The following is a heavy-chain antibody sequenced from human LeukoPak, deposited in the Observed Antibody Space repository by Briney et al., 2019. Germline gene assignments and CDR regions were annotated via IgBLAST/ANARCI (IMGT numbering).Heavy chain of an antibody. D-gene: IGHD3-10*01. V-gene: IGHV3-21*01. CDR2: ISSSSSYI. J-gene: IGHJ4*02. CDR3: ARDWWFGESSVYYFDY. Sequence: GGSLRLSCAASGFTFSSYSMNWVRQAPGKGLEWVSSISSSSSYIYYADSVKGRFTISRDNAKNSLYLQMSSLRAEDTAVYYCARDWWFGESSVYYFDYWGQGTLVTVSS. CDR1: GFTFSSYS.